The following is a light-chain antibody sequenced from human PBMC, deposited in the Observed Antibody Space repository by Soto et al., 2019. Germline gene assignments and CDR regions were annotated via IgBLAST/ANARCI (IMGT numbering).Light chain of an antibody. V-gene: IGKV3-15*01. J-gene: IGKJ1*01. Sequence: EIVMMQSPATLSVSPGERATLSCRASQSVSSNLAWYQQTSGQAPRLLIYGAATRATGISARCRGSGAGTEFTLTISSRKSEDFAVYYCQQYRNWPTFGQGTKVEIK. CDR3: QQYRNWPT. CDR1: QSVSSN. CDR2: GAA.